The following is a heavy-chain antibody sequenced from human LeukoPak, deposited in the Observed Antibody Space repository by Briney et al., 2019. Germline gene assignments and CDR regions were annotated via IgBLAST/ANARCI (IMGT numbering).Heavy chain of an antibody. CDR2: IRYDGRNK. D-gene: IGHD2-8*02. CDR3: ATYRQVLLPFES. V-gene: IGHV3-30*02. CDR1: GFTVSSNY. J-gene: IGHJ4*02. Sequence: GGSLRLSCAASGFTVSSNYMSWVRQAPGKGLEWVAFIRYDGRNKYYADSVRGRFTISRDNSKSTLSLQMNSLRAEDTAIYYCATYRQVLLPFESWGQGTLVTVSS.